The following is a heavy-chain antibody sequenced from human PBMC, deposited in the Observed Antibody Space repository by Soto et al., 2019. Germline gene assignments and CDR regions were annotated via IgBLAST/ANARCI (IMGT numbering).Heavy chain of an antibody. D-gene: IGHD6-19*01. J-gene: IGHJ3*02. CDR1: GGTFSSYT. Sequence: QVQLVQSGAEVKKPGSSVKVSCKASGGTFSSYTISWVRQAPGQGLEWMGRIIPILGIANYAQKFQGRVTITADKSTRTAYMELSSLRSEDTAVYYCARVGAAVARPGDAFDIWGQGTMVTVSS. CDR2: IIPILGIA. V-gene: IGHV1-69*02. CDR3: ARVGAAVARPGDAFDI.